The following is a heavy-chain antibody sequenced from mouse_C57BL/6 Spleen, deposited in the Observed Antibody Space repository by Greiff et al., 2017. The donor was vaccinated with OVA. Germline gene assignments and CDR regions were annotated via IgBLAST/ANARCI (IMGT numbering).Heavy chain of an antibody. D-gene: IGHD5-1*01. CDR1: GYTFTSYW. Sequence: QVQLQQPGAELVMPGASVKLSCKASGYTFTSYWMHWVKQRPGQGLEWIGEIDPSDSYTNYNQKFKGKSTLTVDKSSSTAYMQHSSLTSEDSAVYYCARRSTEGYFDVWGTGTTVTVSS. CDR3: ARRSTEGYFDV. J-gene: IGHJ1*03. V-gene: IGHV1-69*01. CDR2: IDPSDSYT.